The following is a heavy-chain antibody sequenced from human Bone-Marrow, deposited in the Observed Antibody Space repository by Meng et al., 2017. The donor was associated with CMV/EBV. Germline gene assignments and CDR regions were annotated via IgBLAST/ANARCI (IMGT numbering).Heavy chain of an antibody. CDR1: GYSFTSYW. D-gene: IGHD3-3*01. CDR3: ASPKTRFLEWFGYY. J-gene: IGHJ4*02. Sequence: EESLKISWKGSGYSFTSYWNGWVRQMPGKGLEWMGIIYPGESDTRYSPSFQGQVTISADKSISTAYLQWSSLKASDTAMYYCASPKTRFLEWFGYYWGQGTLVTVSS. CDR2: IYPGESDT. V-gene: IGHV5-51*01.